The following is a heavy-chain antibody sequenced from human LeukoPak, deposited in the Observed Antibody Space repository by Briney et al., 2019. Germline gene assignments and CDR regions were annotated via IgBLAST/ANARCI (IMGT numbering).Heavy chain of an antibody. Sequence: SETLSLTCAVYGGSISSYYWSWIRQPPGKGLEWIGYIYYSGCTNYNPSLKSRVTISVDTSKNQFSLKLSSVTAADTAVYYCARDSDDYGGNTGDYYGMDVWGQGTTVTVSS. CDR3: ARDSDDYGGNTGDYYGMDV. CDR2: IYYSGCT. V-gene: IGHV4-59*01. D-gene: IGHD4-23*01. J-gene: IGHJ6*02. CDR1: GGSISSYY.